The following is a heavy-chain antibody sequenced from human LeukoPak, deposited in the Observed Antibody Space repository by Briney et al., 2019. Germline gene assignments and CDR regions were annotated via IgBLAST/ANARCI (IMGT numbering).Heavy chain of an antibody. Sequence: GGSLRLSCAASGFTFISDWMSCVRQAPGKGLEWVANIKQDGSEKYYVDSVKGRFTISRDNAKNSLYLQMNSLRAEDTAVYYCARESYYYDSSGYYPFDYWGQGTLVTVSS. V-gene: IGHV3-7*01. CDR3: ARESYYYDSSGYYPFDY. CDR1: GFTFISDW. J-gene: IGHJ4*02. D-gene: IGHD3-22*01. CDR2: IKQDGSEK.